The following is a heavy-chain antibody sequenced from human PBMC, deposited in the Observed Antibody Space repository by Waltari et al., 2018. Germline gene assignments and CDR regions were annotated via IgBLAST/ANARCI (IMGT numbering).Heavy chain of an antibody. D-gene: IGHD6-6*01. J-gene: IGHJ4*02. V-gene: IGHV1-3*01. CDR3: AREGSSSGGFDY. CDR1: GYTFPSYA. Sequence: VQLVQSGAEVKKPGASVKVSCKASGYTFPSYAMHWVRQAPGQRLEWMGWINAGNGNTKYSQKFQGRVTITRDTSASTAYMELSSLRSEDTAVYYWAREGSSSGGFDYWGQGTLVTVSS. CDR2: INAGNGNT.